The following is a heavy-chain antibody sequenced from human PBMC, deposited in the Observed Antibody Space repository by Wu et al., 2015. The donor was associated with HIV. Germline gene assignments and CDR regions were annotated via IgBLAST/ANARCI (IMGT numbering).Heavy chain of an antibody. Sequence: QVQLVQSGAEVRKPGASVKISCRPFGYSFPHKFIHWVRRAPGQGFEWMGLINPSTGDTNTAQKFRGRVTLTRETTANRVYLELRSLRSDDTARYYCARERVDYDSGGYRAHRGYYFDYWGQGTLVIVSS. J-gene: IGHJ4*02. D-gene: IGHD3-22*01. CDR1: GYSFPHKF. CDR2: INPSTGDT. V-gene: IGHV1-46*01. CDR3: ARERVDYDSGGYRAHRGYYFDY.